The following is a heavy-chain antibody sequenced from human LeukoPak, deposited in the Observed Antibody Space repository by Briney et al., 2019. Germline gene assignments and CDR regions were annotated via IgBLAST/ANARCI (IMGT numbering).Heavy chain of an antibody. V-gene: IGHV3-48*04. Sequence: GGSLRLSCAASGFTFSSYSMNWVRQAPGKGLEWVSYISSSSSTIYYADSVKGRFTISRDNAKNSLYLQMNSLRAEDTAVYYCAKDQSSGYYPQFDYWGQGTLVTVSS. CDR1: GFTFSSYS. CDR2: ISSSSSTI. CDR3: AKDQSSGYYPQFDY. J-gene: IGHJ4*02. D-gene: IGHD3-22*01.